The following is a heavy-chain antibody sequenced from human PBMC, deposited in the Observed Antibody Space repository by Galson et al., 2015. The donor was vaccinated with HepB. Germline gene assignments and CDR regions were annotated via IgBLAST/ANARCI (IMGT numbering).Heavy chain of an antibody. J-gene: IGHJ4*02. D-gene: IGHD6-13*01. CDR1: GFTFSSYG. V-gene: IGHV3-30*18. Sequence: SLRLSCAASGFTFSSYGLHWVRQAPGKGLEWVAVISYDGSNKYYADSVKGRFTISRDNSKNTLYLQMNSLRAEDTAVYYCAKEKYSSSWYWGYWGQGTLVTVSS. CDR2: ISYDGSNK. CDR3: AKEKYSSSWYWGY.